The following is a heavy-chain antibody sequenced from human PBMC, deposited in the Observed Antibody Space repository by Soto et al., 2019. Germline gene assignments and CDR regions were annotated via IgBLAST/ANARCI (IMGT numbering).Heavy chain of an antibody. D-gene: IGHD3-3*02. Sequence: EERMLESGGDLVQPGGSLRLSCAASGFIFGNYAFSWVRQAPGKGLEWVSALSGGGDKTYYTDSVKGRFTISRDNSRGMLYLQMNSLRAEDTAVYYCAILEDYYGLDVWGQGATVTVSS. V-gene: IGHV3-23*01. CDR1: GFIFGNYA. CDR3: AILEDYYGLDV. J-gene: IGHJ6*02. CDR2: LSGGGDKT.